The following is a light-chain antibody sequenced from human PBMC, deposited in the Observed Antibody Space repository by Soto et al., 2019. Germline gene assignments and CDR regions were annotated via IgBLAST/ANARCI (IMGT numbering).Light chain of an antibody. CDR1: SSDVGSYNY. CDR3: TSYAGYNNPVV. Sequence: QSVLTQPPSASGSPGQSVTISCTGTSSDVGSYNYVSWYQQHPDIAPKLMIYEVNKRPSGVPDRLSGSKSGNTASLTVSGLQAEDEADYYCTSYAGYNNPVVFGGGTKLTVL. V-gene: IGLV2-8*01. CDR2: EVN. J-gene: IGLJ2*01.